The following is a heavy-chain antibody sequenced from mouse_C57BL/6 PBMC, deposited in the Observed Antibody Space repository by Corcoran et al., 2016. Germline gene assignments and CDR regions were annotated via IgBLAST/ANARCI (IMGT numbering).Heavy chain of an antibody. CDR2: IYPGDGDT. CDR1: GYAFSSYW. Sequence: QVQLQQSGAELVKPGASVKISCKASGYAFSSYWMNWVKQRPGKGLEWIGQIYPGDGDTNYNGKFKGKATLTADKSSSTAYMQLSSLTSEDSAVYFGARGGIYYGNYFDYWGQGTTLTVSS. CDR3: ARGGIYYGNYFDY. J-gene: IGHJ2*01. D-gene: IGHD2-1*01. V-gene: IGHV1-80*01.